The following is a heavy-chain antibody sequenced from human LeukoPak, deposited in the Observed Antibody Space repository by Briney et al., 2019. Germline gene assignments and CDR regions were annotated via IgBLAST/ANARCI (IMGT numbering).Heavy chain of an antibody. J-gene: IGHJ5*02. V-gene: IGHV1-2*02. Sequence: ASVKVSCKASGYTFTGYYMHWVRQAPGQGLGWMGWINPNSGGTNYAQKFQGRVTMTRDTSISTAYMELSRLRSDDTAVYYCAREQSGRETLESEDFWSGYYSFWFDPWGQGTLVTVSS. D-gene: IGHD3-3*01. CDR3: AREQSGRETLESEDFWSGYYSFWFDP. CDR1: GYTFTGYY. CDR2: INPNSGGT.